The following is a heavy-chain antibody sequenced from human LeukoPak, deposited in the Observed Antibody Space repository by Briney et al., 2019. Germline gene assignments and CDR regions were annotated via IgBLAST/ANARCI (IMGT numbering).Heavy chain of an antibody. CDR3: AKAESLYYYYGMDV. CDR1: GFSFSTYG. V-gene: IGHV3-30*18. CDR2: LSHDGSNE. J-gene: IGHJ6*02. Sequence: GGSLRLSCAASGFSFSTYGMHWVRQAPGKGLEWVAVLSHDGSNEYYTDSVKGRFTISRDNSKNTLYLQMNSLRAEDTAVYYCAKAESLYYYYGMDVWGQGTTVTVSS.